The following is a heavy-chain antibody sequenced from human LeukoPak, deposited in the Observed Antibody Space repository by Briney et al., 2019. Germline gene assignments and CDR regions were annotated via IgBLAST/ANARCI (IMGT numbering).Heavy chain of an antibody. D-gene: IGHD4-17*01. CDR3: AKLRSPDYGDHPDYYGMDV. Sequence: GGSLRLSCAASGFTFSSYGMDWVRQAPGKGLEWVAVMSYDGSNKYYADSVKGRFTVSRDNSKNTLYLQMDSLRAEDTAVYYCAKLRSPDYGDHPDYYGMDVWGQGTTVTVSS. CDR2: MSYDGSNK. CDR1: GFTFSSYG. V-gene: IGHV3-30*18. J-gene: IGHJ6*02.